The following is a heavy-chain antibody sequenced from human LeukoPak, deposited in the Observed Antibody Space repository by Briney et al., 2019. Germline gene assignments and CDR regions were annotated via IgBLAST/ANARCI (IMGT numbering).Heavy chain of an antibody. J-gene: IGHJ4*02. Sequence: GGSLRLSCAASGFTFSSYNMNWVRQAPGKGLEWVSSITSTGSYTFYADSVKGRFTISRDNAKNSLYLQMKNLRAEDTAVYYCAKDEVGGHFEYWGQGILVTVSS. CDR1: GFTFSSYN. V-gene: IGHV3-21*01. CDR3: AKDEVGGHFEY. CDR2: ITSTGSYT.